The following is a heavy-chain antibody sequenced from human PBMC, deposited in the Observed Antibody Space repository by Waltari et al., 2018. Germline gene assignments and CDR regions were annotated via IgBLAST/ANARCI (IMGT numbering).Heavy chain of an antibody. V-gene: IGHV1-18*01. Sequence: QVRLVQSAAEGKKPGASVKVSCKASGYTFSSYGISWVRQAPGQGLEWMGWIGAYNGNTDYAQKFRGRVTLTTDRSTNTAYMELRSLRSDDTAFYYCASSSFCSSTTCYLGYWGQGTLVTVSS. CDR3: ASSSFCSSTTCYLGY. CDR2: IGAYNGNT. J-gene: IGHJ4*02. D-gene: IGHD2-2*01. CDR1: GYTFSSYG.